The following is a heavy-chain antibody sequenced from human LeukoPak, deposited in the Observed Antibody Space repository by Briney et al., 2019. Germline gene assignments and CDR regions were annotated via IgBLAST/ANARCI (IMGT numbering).Heavy chain of an antibody. V-gene: IGHV4-59*01. CDR1: GDSISTYY. CDR2: IYYSGST. Sequence: SETLSLTCTVSGDSISTYYWSWIRQPPGKGLEWIGYIYYSGSTNYNPSLKSRVTISVDTSKNQFSLNLSSVTAADTAVYYCARVQYTYGSGYYFDYWGQGTLVTVSS. D-gene: IGHD3-10*01. CDR3: ARVQYTYGSGYYFDY. J-gene: IGHJ4*02.